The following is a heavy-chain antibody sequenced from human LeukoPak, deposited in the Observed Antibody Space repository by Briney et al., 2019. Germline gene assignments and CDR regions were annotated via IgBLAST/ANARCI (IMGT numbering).Heavy chain of an antibody. Sequence: GGSLRLSCAASGFTFSNYDMHWVRQAPGKGLEWVAVISYDGSNKYYADSVKGRFTISRDNSKNTVYLQMNSLRAEDTAVYYCARGDGDYPMYYFDYWGQGTLVTVSS. CDR1: GFTFSNYD. CDR2: ISYDGSNK. J-gene: IGHJ4*02. CDR3: ARGDGDYPMYYFDY. V-gene: IGHV3-30*03. D-gene: IGHD4-17*01.